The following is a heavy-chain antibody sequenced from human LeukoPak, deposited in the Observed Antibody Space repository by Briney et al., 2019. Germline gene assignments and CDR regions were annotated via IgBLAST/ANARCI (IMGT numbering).Heavy chain of an antibody. CDR2: ISSSSSYI. CDR3: ARGGLYDSSGYSPFDY. Sequence: GGSLRLSCAASGXTFSSYSLNWVRQAPGKGLESVSSISSSSSYIYYADSVKGRFTISRDNAKNSLYLQMNSLRAEDTAVYYCARGGLYDSSGYSPFDYWGQGTLVTVSS. J-gene: IGHJ4*02. D-gene: IGHD3-22*01. CDR1: GXTFSSYS. V-gene: IGHV3-21*01.